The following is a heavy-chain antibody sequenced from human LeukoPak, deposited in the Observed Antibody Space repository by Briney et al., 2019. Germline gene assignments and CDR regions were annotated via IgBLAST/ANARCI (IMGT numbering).Heavy chain of an antibody. CDR3: AARYYYDSSGYSEAFDP. CDR2: IVVGSGNT. V-gene: IGHV1-58*02. D-gene: IGHD3-22*01. J-gene: IGHJ5*02. Sequence: GASVKVSCKASGFTFTSSAMQWVRQARGQRLGWIGWIVVGSGNTNYAQKFQERVTITRDMSTSTAYMELSSLRSEDTAVYYCAARYYYDSSGYSEAFDPWRQGTLVTVSS. CDR1: GFTFTSSA.